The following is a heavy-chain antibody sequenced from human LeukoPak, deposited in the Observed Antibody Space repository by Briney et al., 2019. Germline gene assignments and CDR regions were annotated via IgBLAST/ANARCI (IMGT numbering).Heavy chain of an antibody. CDR2: IKQDGSET. CDR1: GFTFTNNF. Sequence: PGGSLRLSCAASGFTFTNNFMSWVRQVPGKGLEWVANIKQDGSETTYADSVRGRFTIFRDNAKNSLYLQMNSLRAEDTAVYYCARARPNYYDSSGQKYYFDYWGQGTLVTVSS. D-gene: IGHD3-22*01. CDR3: ARARPNYYDSSGQKYYFDY. J-gene: IGHJ4*02. V-gene: IGHV3-7*01.